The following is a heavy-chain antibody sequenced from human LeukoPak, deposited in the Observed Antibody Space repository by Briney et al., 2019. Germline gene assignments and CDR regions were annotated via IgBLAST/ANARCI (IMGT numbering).Heavy chain of an antibody. V-gene: IGHV3-48*04. CDR3: ARDGKFRGTDWGYYYYMDV. D-gene: IGHD3-9*01. J-gene: IGHJ6*03. Sequence: GGSLRPSCAASGFTFSSYNMNWVRQAPGKGLEWVSYISSSSSTIYYADSVKGRFTFSRDNARNSLYLQMNSLRAEDTGVYYCARDGKFRGTDWGYYYYMDVWGKGTTVTVSS. CDR1: GFTFSSYN. CDR2: ISSSSSTI.